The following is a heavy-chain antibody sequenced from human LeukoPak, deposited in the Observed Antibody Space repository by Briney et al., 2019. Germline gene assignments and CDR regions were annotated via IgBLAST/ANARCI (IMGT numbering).Heavy chain of an antibody. V-gene: IGHV3-20*04. D-gene: IGHD3-22*01. CDR1: GFTFSSYG. CDR3: ARGHGYYDSSGESD. Sequence: GGSLRLSCAASGFTFSSYGMHWVRQAPGKGLEWVSGINWNGGSTGYADSVKGRFTISRDNAKNSLYLQMNSLRAEDTALYYCARGHGYYDSSGESDWGQGTLVTVSS. J-gene: IGHJ4*02. CDR2: INWNGGST.